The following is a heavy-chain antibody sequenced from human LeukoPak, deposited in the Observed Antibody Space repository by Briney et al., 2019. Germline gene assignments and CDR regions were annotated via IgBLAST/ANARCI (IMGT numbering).Heavy chain of an antibody. CDR2: IYPGDSDT. J-gene: IGHJ4*02. V-gene: IGHV5-51*01. CDR3: AASTYGSGSYVAFDS. Sequence: GESLKISCKGPGYSFTNYWIGWVRQMPGKGLEWMGIIYPGDSDTRYSPSFQGQVTISADKSTSTAYLHWSSLKASDSAMYYCAASTYGSGSYVAFDSWGQGTLVTVSS. CDR1: GYSFTNYW. D-gene: IGHD3-10*01.